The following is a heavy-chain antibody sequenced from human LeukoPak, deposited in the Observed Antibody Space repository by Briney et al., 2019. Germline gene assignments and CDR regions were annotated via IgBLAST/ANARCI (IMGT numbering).Heavy chain of an antibody. V-gene: IGHV3-23*01. CDR2: ISADGGDT. Sequence: GGSLRLSCAASGFTFSSHWMHWVRQAPGKGLVWVSAISADGGDTYYADSVKGRFTISRDNSKNTLDLHMSSLRAEDTAIYYCANWQSGSRVFFDYWGQGTLVTVSS. J-gene: IGHJ4*02. CDR3: ANWQSGSRVFFDY. D-gene: IGHD1-26*01. CDR1: GFTFSSHW.